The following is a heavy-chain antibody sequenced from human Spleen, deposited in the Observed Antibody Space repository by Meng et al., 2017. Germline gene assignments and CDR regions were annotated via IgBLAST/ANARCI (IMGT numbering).Heavy chain of an antibody. J-gene: IGHJ4*02. CDR1: GGSFSSVSDY. V-gene: IGHV4-61*02. CDR2: IYTSGST. CDR3: AREYSSGWYPYFDY. D-gene: IGHD6-19*01. Sequence: SETLSLTCTVSGGSFSSVSDYWSWIRQPAGKGLEWIGRIYTSGSTNYNPSLKSRVTISVDTSKNQFSLKLSSVTAADTAVYYCAREYSSGWYPYFDYWGQGTLVTVSS.